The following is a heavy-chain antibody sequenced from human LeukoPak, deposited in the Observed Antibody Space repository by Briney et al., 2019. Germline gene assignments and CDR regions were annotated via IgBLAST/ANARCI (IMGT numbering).Heavy chain of an antibody. CDR3: ARALTYYYDSSGLN. D-gene: IGHD3-22*01. J-gene: IGHJ4*02. Sequence: KPGGSLRLSCAASGFTFSDYYMSWIRQAPGKGLEWVSYISSSGSTIYYADSVKGRFTISRDNAKNSLYLQMNSLRAEDTAVYYCARALTYYYDSSGLNWGQGTLVTVSS. V-gene: IGHV3-11*01. CDR2: ISSSGSTI. CDR1: GFTFSDYY.